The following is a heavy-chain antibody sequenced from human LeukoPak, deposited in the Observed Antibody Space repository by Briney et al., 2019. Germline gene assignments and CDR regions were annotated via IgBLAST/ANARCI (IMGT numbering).Heavy chain of an antibody. CDR1: GGSISSSSYY. D-gene: IGHD4-17*01. CDR3: ARDLLTVTTPYFDY. J-gene: IGHJ4*02. Sequence: KASETLSLTCTVSGGSISSSSYYWGWIRQPPGKGLEWIGSIYYNGSTYYNPSLKSRVTISVDTSKNQFSLKLSSVTAADTAVYYCARDLLTVTTPYFDYWGQGTLVTVSS. V-gene: IGHV4-39*07. CDR2: IYYNGST.